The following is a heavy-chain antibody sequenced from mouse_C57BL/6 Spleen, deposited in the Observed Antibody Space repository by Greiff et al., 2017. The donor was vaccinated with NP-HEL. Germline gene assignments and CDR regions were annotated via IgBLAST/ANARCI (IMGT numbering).Heavy chain of an antibody. CDR1: GYTFTSYG. Sequence: VQLQQSGAELARPGASVKLSCKASGYTFTSYGISWVKQRTGQGLEWIGEIYPRSGNTYYNEKFKGKATLTADKSSSTAYMELRSLTSEDSAVYFCARSLDSSGYGFAYWGQGTLVTVSA. J-gene: IGHJ3*01. V-gene: IGHV1-81*01. D-gene: IGHD3-2*02. CDR2: IYPRSGNT. CDR3: ARSLDSSGYGFAY.